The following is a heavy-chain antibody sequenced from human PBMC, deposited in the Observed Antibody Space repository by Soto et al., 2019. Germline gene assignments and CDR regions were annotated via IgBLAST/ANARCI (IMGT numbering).Heavy chain of an antibody. CDR2: ISSSGTVT. Sequence: QVQLVESGGGLVRPGGSLRLSCAASGFTFRDYDMSWIRQAPGKGLEWVACISSSGTVTYYADSVKGRFTISRDNAKVSLYVVMNSLRVEDTAVYYCARKGPRAARPNHWGQGTQVTVSS. CDR1: GFTFRDYD. J-gene: IGHJ5*02. D-gene: IGHD6-6*01. CDR3: ARKGPRAARPNH. V-gene: IGHV3-11*01.